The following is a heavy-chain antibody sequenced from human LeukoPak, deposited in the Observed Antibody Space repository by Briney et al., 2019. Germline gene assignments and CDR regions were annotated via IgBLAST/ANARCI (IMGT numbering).Heavy chain of an antibody. V-gene: IGHV4-4*07. Sequence: SETLSLTCAVYGGSFSGYYWSWIRQPAGKGLEWIGRIYTSGSTNYNPSLKSRVTISVDTSKNQFSLKLSSVTAADTAVYYCARDQSSSYGRSMDVWGKGTTVTISS. D-gene: IGHD6-13*01. J-gene: IGHJ6*03. CDR1: GGSFSGYY. CDR2: IYTSGST. CDR3: ARDQSSSYGRSMDV.